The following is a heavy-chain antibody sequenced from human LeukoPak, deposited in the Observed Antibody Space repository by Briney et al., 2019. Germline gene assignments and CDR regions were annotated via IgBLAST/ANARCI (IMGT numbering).Heavy chain of an antibody. CDR1: GYTFTGYY. CDR3: ARQLDSSGYYWAFDY. D-gene: IGHD3-22*01. CDR2: INPNSGGT. Sequence: GASVKVSCKASGYTFTGYYMHWVRQAPGQGLEWMGRINPNSGGTNYAQKFQGRVTMTRDTSISTAYMELSRLGSDDTAVYYCARQLDSSGYYWAFDYWGQGTLVTVSS. V-gene: IGHV1-2*06. J-gene: IGHJ4*02.